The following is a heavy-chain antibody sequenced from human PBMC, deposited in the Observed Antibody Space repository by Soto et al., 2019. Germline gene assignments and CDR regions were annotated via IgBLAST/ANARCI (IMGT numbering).Heavy chain of an antibody. Sequence: QVQLVQSGAEVKKPGSSVKVSCKASGGTFSSYTISWVRQAPGQGLEWMGRIIPILGIANYAQKFQGRVTITADKSTSTAYIELSSLRSEDTAVYYCARVVSSGGWHDAFDIWGQGSMVTVSS. D-gene: IGHD6-19*01. J-gene: IGHJ3*02. CDR2: IIPILGIA. CDR3: ARVVSSGGWHDAFDI. CDR1: GGTFSSYT. V-gene: IGHV1-69*02.